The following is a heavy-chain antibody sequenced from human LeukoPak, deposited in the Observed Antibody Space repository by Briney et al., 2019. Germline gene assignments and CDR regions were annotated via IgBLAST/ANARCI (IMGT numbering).Heavy chain of an antibody. CDR1: GFTFSSYS. CDR2: ISSSSSYI. D-gene: IGHD3-22*01. V-gene: IGHV3-21*01. Sequence: PGGSLRLSCTASGFTFSSYSMNWVRQAPGKGLEWVSSISSSSSYIYYADSVKGRFTISRDNAKNSLYLQMNSLRAEDTAVYYCARVSKYYYDSSGYYFRNDAFDIWGQGTMVTVSS. CDR3: ARVSKYYYDSSGYYFRNDAFDI. J-gene: IGHJ3*02.